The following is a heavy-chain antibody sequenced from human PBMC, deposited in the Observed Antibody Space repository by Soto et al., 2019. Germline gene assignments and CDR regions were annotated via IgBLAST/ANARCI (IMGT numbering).Heavy chain of an antibody. V-gene: IGHV4-4*07. J-gene: IGHJ6*02. CDR2: IYTSGST. CDR1: GGSISSYY. Sequence: SETLSLTCTVSGGSISSYYWSWIRQPAGKGLEWIGRIYTSGSTNYNPSLKSRVTMSVDTSKNQFSLKLSSVTAADTAVYYCARGRGVYSGYDYHIFYYGMDVWGQGTTVTVSS. CDR3: ARGRGVYSGYDYHIFYYGMDV. D-gene: IGHD5-12*01.